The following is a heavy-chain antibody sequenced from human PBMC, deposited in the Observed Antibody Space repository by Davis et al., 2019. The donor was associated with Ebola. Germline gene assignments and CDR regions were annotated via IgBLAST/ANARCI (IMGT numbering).Heavy chain of an antibody. CDR1: GFTFSTYW. CDR2: IKQDGSEK. CDR3: ARDVPGDIVVVIAATDY. Sequence: PGGSLRLSCGASGFTFSTYWMSWVRQAPGKGLEWVANIKQDGSEKYYVDSVKGRFTISRDNAKNSLYLQMNSLRAEDTAVYYCARDVPGDIVVVIAATDYWGQGTLVTVSS. D-gene: IGHD2-15*01. J-gene: IGHJ4*02. V-gene: IGHV3-7*01.